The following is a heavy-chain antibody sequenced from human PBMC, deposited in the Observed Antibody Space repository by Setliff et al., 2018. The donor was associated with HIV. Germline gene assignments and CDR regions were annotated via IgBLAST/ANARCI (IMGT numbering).Heavy chain of an antibody. Sequence: PSETLSLTGTVSGGSITSSRYYWGWIRQPPGKRLEWIGSIYYSGSTYYNPSLKSRVTISVDTSKNQFSLKLSTGTAADTAVSYCARLPRGSYLVYFDDWGQGTLVTVSS. CDR2: IYYSGST. J-gene: IGHJ4*02. CDR1: GGSITSSRYY. CDR3: ARLPRGSYLVYFDD. V-gene: IGHV4-39*01. D-gene: IGHD1-26*01.